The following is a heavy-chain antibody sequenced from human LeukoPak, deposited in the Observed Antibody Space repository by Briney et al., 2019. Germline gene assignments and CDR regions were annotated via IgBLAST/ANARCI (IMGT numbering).Heavy chain of an antibody. Sequence: ASVKVSCKASGGTFSSYDINWVRQATGQGLEWMGWMNPNSGNTGYAQKFQGRVTITRNTSISTAYMELSSLRSEDTAVYYCARGYCSSTSCSFDYWGQGTLVTVSS. V-gene: IGHV1-8*03. J-gene: IGHJ4*02. D-gene: IGHD2-2*01. CDR2: MNPNSGNT. CDR3: ARGYCSSTSCSFDY. CDR1: GGTFSSYD.